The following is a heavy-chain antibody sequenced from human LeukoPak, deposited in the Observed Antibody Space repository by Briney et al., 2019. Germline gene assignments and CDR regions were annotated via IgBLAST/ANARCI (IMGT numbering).Heavy chain of an antibody. V-gene: IGHV4-59*01. CDR1: GVSISTNS. CDR3: ARWGGAGLNAFDN. CDR2: MSSTGDA. D-gene: IGHD3-16*01. Sequence: KTSETLSLTCTVSGVSISTNSWNWIRQPPGKGPEWIANMSSTGDAANNPSLMGRVAISIDTSKNEFSLILRSMAAADTAVYFCARWGGAGLNAFDNWGQGTMVTVSS. J-gene: IGHJ3*02.